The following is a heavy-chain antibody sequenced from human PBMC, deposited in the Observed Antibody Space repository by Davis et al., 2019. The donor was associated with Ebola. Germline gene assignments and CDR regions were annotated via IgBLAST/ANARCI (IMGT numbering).Heavy chain of an antibody. CDR2: IDPSDSYT. V-gene: IGHV5-10-1*01. J-gene: IGHJ4*02. CDR3: ARHLLATVTYIDY. Sequence: GESLKISCKGSGYSFTSYYIHWVRQVPGKGLEWMGRIDPSDSYTNYSPSFQGHVTISADKSISTAYLQWSSLKASDTAMYYCARHLLATVTYIDYWGQGTLVTVSS. D-gene: IGHD4-17*01. CDR1: GYSFTSYY.